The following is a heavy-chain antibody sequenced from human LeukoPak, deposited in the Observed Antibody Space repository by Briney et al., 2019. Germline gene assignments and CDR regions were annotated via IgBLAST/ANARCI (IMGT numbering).Heavy chain of an antibody. CDR2: IIPIFGTA. D-gene: IGHD2-2*01. J-gene: IGHJ4*02. CDR1: GGTFSSYA. CDR3: ALLGYCSSTSCSHFDY. V-gene: IGHV1-69*13. Sequence: SVKVSCKASGGTFSSYAISWVRQAPGQGLEWMGGIIPIFGTANYAQKFQGRVTITADESTSTAYMGLSSLRSDDTAVYYCALLGYCSSTSCSHFDYWGQGTLVTVSS.